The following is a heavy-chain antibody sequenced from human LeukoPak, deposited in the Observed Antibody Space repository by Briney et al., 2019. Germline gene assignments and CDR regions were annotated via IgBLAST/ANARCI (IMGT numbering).Heavy chain of an antibody. CDR1: GFSLSMYW. D-gene: IGHD5-12*01. V-gene: IGHV3-7*03. J-gene: IGHJ4*02. CDR3: AREFTGYGNTEY. Sequence: PGGSLRLSCTAAGFSLSMYWMSWVRQAPGKGLEWVANIWSDGVEKYYVDSVRGRFTISTDTAKNTLYLQMNSLRADDTAVYYCAREFTGYGNTEYWGQGTLVTVSS. CDR2: IWSDGVEK.